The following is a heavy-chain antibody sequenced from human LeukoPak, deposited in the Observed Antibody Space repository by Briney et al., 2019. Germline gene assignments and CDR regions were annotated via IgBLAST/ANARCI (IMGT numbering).Heavy chain of an antibody. CDR1: GFTFSSHW. D-gene: IGHD4-17*01. Sequence: GGSLRLSCAASGFTFSSHWMTWVRQAPGKGLEWVASIKQGGSEKFYADSVKGRFTVSRDDAKNSPYLQMNSLSADDTTVYYCARGPNYGARVDFLDSWGQGTKVTVSS. V-gene: IGHV3-7*01. CDR2: IKQGGSEK. J-gene: IGHJ4*02. CDR3: ARGPNYGARVDFLDS.